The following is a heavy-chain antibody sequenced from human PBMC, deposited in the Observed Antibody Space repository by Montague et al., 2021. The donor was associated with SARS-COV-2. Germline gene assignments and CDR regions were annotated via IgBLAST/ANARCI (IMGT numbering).Heavy chain of an antibody. CDR3: SRGGGMIRGVVDF. D-gene: IGHD3-10*01. Sequence: SLRLSCAASGFTFDTYGMSWVRQVPGKGLEWVSGISRSGDRTAYGDSVEGRFTISRDNAKNSLYLQMNSLRVEDTAFYHCSRGGGMIRGVVDFWGQGILVSVSS. J-gene: IGHJ4*02. V-gene: IGHV3-20*01. CDR2: ISRSGDRT. CDR1: GFTFDTYG.